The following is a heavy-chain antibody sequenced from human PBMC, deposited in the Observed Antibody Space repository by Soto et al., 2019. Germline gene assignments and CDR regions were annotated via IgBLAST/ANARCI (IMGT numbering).Heavy chain of an antibody. D-gene: IGHD3-9*01. CDR2: IYYSGST. CDR3: VRHERSRRDIPTNFDY. Sequence: SETLSLTCTVSGASIRGSDHYWDWIRQPPGKGLEWLGSIYYSGSTYYNPSLKSRITISVDTSKNQFSLKLTSVTAADTAVYYCVRHERSRRDIPTNFDYWGQGTRVTVSS. V-gene: IGHV4-39*01. CDR1: GASIRGSDHY. J-gene: IGHJ4*02.